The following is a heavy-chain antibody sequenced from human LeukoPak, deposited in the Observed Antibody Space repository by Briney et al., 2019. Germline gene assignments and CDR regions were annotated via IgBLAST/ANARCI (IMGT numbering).Heavy chain of an antibody. CDR1: GGSFSGYY. D-gene: IGHD6-13*01. Sequence: SEALSLTCAVYGGSFSGYYWSWIRQPPGKGLEWIGEINHSGSTNYNPSLKSRVTISVDTSKNQFSLKLSSVTAADTAVYYCARASSSRFDYWGQGTLVTVSS. CDR3: ARASSSRFDY. J-gene: IGHJ4*02. V-gene: IGHV4-34*01. CDR2: INHSGST.